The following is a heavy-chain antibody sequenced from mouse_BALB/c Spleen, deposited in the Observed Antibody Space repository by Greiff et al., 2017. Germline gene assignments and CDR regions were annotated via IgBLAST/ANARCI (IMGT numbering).Heavy chain of an antibody. V-gene: IGHV14-3*02. CDR1: GFNIKDTY. Sequence: VQLKQSGAELVKPGASVKLSCTASGFNIKDTYMHWVKQRPEQGLEWIGRIDPANGNTKYDPKFQGKATITADTSSNTAYLQLSSLTSEDTAVYYCARSAYGNYVAWFAYWGQGTLVTVSA. CDR2: IDPANGNT. J-gene: IGHJ3*01. CDR3: ARSAYGNYVAWFAY. D-gene: IGHD2-10*02.